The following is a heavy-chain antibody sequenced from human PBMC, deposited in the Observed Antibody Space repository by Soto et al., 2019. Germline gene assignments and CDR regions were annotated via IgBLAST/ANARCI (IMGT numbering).Heavy chain of an antibody. CDR3: ARDPYGDMDRGLDV. V-gene: IGHV3-53*01. D-gene: IGHD2-8*01. Sequence: GGSLRLSCAASGFSVSDNFMNWVRQAPGKGLEWVSIIYSGGSTFYADSVRGRFTISRDNSKNTLYFQMSSLRAEDTAVYYCARDPYGDMDRGLDVWGQGTSVTVSS. CDR1: GFSVSDNF. CDR2: IYSGGST. J-gene: IGHJ6*02.